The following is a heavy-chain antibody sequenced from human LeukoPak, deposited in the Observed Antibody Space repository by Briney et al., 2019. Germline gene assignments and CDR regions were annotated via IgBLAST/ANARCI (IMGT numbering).Heavy chain of an antibody. CDR1: GGSISNYY. V-gene: IGHV4-59*08. CDR2: IFNSGST. CDR3: ARHAPRTDYGYAFDI. J-gene: IGHJ3*02. Sequence: LETLSLTCTVSGGSISNYYWSWIRQPPGKRLEWIGYIFNSGSTNYNPSLKSRVTISVDTSKNQFSLSLTSVTAADTAVYCCARHAPRTDYGYAFDIWGQGTVVTVSS. D-gene: IGHD3-16*01.